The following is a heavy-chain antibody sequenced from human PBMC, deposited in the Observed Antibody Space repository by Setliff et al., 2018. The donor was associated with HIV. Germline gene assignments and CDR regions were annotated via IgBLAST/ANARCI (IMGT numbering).Heavy chain of an antibody. Sequence: SETLSLTCAVYGGSFSGHSWTWIRQPPGTGLEWIGEINRSGSANYNRSLKSRVTMSVDTSKRQFSLKLSSVTAADTAVYYCARDAPTVYANGWFDPWGQGTLVTVSS. D-gene: IGHD2-8*01. CDR2: INRSGSA. CDR1: GGSFSGHS. J-gene: IGHJ5*02. V-gene: IGHV4-34*01. CDR3: ARDAPTVYANGWFDP.